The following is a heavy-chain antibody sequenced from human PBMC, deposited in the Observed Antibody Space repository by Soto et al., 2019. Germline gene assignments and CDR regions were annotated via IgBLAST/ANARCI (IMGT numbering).Heavy chain of an antibody. CDR2: TIPVFNTA. D-gene: IGHD3-10*01. CDR1: GGTLSDHG. CDR3: APGVYGSGNYFTGPSAFDN. J-gene: IGHJ3*02. Sequence: QVQLEQSGAEVKKPGSSVKVSCKASGGTLSDHGVAWLRQAPGQGLEWMGGTIPVFNTAKYAQKFQGRVTGNADKFPDNTNLETNSLKSEGQALHFRAPGVYGSGNYFTGPSAFDNWGQGT. V-gene: IGHV1-69*06.